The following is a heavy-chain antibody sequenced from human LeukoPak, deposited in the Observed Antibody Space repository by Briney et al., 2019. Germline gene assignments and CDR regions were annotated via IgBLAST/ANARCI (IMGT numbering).Heavy chain of an antibody. Sequence: GGPLRLSCAASGFTFSSCAMHWVRQAPGKGLEWVAVISYDGSNKYYADSVKGRFTISRDNSKNTLYLQMNSLRAEDTAVYYCATEVVTGYWGQGTLVTVSS. CDR2: ISYDGSNK. V-gene: IGHV3-30-3*01. CDR1: GFTFSSCA. J-gene: IGHJ4*02. D-gene: IGHD3-22*01. CDR3: ATEVVTGY.